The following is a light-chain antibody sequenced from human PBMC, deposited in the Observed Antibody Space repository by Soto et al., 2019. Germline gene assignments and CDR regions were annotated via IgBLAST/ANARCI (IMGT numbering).Light chain of an antibody. V-gene: IGKV3-20*01. CDR3: RQYGSSPSYT. CDR1: QSLSSY. CDR2: GAS. J-gene: IGKJ2*01. Sequence: EIVLTQSPGTLSLSPGERATLSCRASQSLSSYLAWYQQKPGQAPRLLIYGASSRATGIPDRISGSGSGTDFTLTISRLEPEDFAVYYCRQYGSSPSYTFGQGTKLEIK.